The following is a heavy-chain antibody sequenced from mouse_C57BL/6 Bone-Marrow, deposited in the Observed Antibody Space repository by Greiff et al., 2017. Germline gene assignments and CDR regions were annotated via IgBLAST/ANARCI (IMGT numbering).Heavy chain of an antibody. CDR1: GYTFTRYG. D-gene: IGHD1-2*01. V-gene: IGHV1-81*01. CDR3: ARGYLY. Sequence: VMLVESGAELARPGASVKLSCKASGYTFTRYGISWVKQRTGQGLEWIGEIYPRSGNTYYNEKFKGKATLTADKSSSTAYMELRSLTSADSAVYFCARGYLYGGQGTTLTVSS. J-gene: IGHJ2*01. CDR2: IYPRSGNT.